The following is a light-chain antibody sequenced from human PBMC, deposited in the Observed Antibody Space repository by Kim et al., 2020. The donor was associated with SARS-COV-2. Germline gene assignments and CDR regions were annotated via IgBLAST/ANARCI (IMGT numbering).Light chain of an antibody. J-gene: IGKJ4*01. CDR2: GAS. CDR3: LQYGSSRLT. V-gene: IGKV3-20*01. CDR1: QSVSSSY. Sequence: LSPGERATLSCRASQSVSSSYLAWYQQKPGQAPRLLIYGASSRATGIPDRFSGSGSGTDFTLTISRLEPEDFAVYYCLQYGSSRLTFGGGTKVEI.